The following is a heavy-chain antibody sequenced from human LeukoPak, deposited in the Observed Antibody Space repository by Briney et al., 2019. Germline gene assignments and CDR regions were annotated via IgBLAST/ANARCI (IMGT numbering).Heavy chain of an antibody. CDR3: AHSDGSILSEAVDI. CDR2: IYWDDDK. V-gene: IGHV2-5*02. CDR1: GFSLHTNGVC. J-gene: IGHJ3*02. Sequence: SGPTLVKPTQTLTLTCTFSGFSLHTNGVCVGWIRQPPGKALEWLALIYWDDDKHYSPSLKSRLTITKDTSILTMTNMNPVDTATYYCAHSDGSILSEAVDIWGQGTMVTVSS. D-gene: IGHD3-3*02.